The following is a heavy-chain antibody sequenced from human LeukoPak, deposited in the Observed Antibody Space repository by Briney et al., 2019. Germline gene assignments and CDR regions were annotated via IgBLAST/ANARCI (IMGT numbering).Heavy chain of an antibody. J-gene: IGHJ4*02. D-gene: IGHD4-17*01. CDR3: ARGSYDYGDYGYFDY. Sequence: SETLSLTCTVSGGSISTYYWSWIRRPPGKGLEWIGYIYYSGSTNYNPSLKSRVTISVDTSKNQFSLKLSSVIAADTAVYYCARGSYDYGDYGYFDYWGQGTLVTVSS. CDR1: GGSISTYY. CDR2: IYYSGST. V-gene: IGHV4-59*01.